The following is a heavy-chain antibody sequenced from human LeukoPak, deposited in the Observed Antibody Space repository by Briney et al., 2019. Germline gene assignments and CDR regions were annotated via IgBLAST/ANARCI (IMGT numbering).Heavy chain of an antibody. CDR2: IKQDGTEK. D-gene: IGHD3-10*01. J-gene: IGHJ4*02. Sequence: PGGSLRLSCAASGFTFSSYAMSWVRQAPGKGLEWVANIKQDGTEKYYVDSVMGRFTISRDNAKDSLYLQMNSLRVEDTAMYYCAKLAKYFYGSETYYFFEHWGQGTPVTASS. CDR3: AKLAKYFYGSETYYFFEH. CDR1: GFTFSSYA. V-gene: IGHV3-7*01.